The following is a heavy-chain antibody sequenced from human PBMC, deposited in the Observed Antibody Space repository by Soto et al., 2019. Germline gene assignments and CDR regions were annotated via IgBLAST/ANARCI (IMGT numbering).Heavy chain of an antibody. V-gene: IGHV1-46*01. CDR1: GYTFTSYY. J-gene: IGHJ4*02. CDR2: INPSGGST. CDR3: ARALYDSSGYYGVGYFDY. D-gene: IGHD3-22*01. Sequence: GASVKVSCKASGYTFTSYYIHWVRQAPGQGLEWMGIINPSGGSTTYAQKFQGRVTMTRDTSTSTVYMDLSSLRSEDTAVYYFARALYDSSGYYGVGYFDYWGQGTLVTVSS.